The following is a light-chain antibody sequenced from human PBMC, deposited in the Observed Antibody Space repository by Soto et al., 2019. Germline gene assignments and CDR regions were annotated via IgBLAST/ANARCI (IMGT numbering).Light chain of an antibody. CDR3: QQYGSSPQT. V-gene: IGKV3-20*01. J-gene: IGKJ1*01. Sequence: IVLTQSPGTLSLSPGERATLSCRASQSVRSSYLAWYQQKPGQAPRLLIYGASSRATGILDRFSGSGSGTDFTLTISRLEPEDFAVYYCQQYGSSPQTFGQGT. CDR2: GAS. CDR1: QSVRSSY.